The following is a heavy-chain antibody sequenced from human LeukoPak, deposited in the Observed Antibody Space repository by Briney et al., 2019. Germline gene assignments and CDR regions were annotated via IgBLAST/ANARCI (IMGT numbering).Heavy chain of an antibody. CDR3: AKVSSVASLYYYYYMDV. D-gene: IGHD3-10*01. J-gene: IGHJ6*03. CDR1: GFTFSSYG. CDR2: IRYDGSNK. Sequence: GGSQRLSCAASGFTFSSYGMHWVRQAPGKGLEWVAFIRYDGSNKYYADSVKGRFTISRDNSKNTLYLQMNSLRAEDTAVYYCAKVSSVASLYYYYYMDVWGKGTTVTISS. V-gene: IGHV3-30*02.